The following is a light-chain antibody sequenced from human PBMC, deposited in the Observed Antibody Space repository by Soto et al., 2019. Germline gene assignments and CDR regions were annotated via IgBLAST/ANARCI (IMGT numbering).Light chain of an antibody. CDR1: QSVGTS. J-gene: IGKJ2*01. V-gene: IGKV3-11*01. Sequence: DIFLTQSPATLSLSPGERATLTCRASQSVGTSVAWFQQRPGQAPRLLLSDASTRATGIPARFSGSGSGTDFTLAISNLQPDDVAVYYCQQRTNWPPRDTFGQGTKLELK. CDR3: QQRTNWPPRDT. CDR2: DAS.